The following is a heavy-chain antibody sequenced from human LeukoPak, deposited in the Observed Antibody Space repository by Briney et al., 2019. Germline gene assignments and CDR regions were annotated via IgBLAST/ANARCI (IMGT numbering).Heavy chain of an antibody. CDR3: AKDGSWSCTD. CDR2: IAHHGSGK. J-gene: IGHJ4*02. D-gene: IGHD2-8*02. Sequence: PGGSLRLSCAASGFTFSSSAMHWVRQGPGKGLEWVAYIAHHGSGKYYADSVKGRFTISRDNSKRTLSLQINSLRPDDTAVYYCAKDGSWSCTDWGQGTLVTVSS. CDR1: GFTFSSSA. V-gene: IGHV3-30*02.